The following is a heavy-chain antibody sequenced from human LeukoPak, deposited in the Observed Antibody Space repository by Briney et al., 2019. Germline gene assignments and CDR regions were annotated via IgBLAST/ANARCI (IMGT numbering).Heavy chain of an antibody. V-gene: IGHV3-21*01. CDR1: GFTFSSYS. CDR2: ISSSSSYI. CDR3: ARAPSVDTAMVDY. J-gene: IGHJ4*02. Sequence: GGSLRLSCAASGFTFSSYSMNWVRQAPGKGLEWVSSISSSSSYIYYADSVKGRFTISRDNAKNSLFLQMNSLRAEDTAVYYCARAPSVDTAMVDYWGQGTLVTVSS. D-gene: IGHD5-18*01.